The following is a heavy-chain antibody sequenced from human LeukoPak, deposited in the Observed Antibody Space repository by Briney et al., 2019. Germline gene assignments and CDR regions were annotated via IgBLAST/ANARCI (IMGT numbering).Heavy chain of an antibody. CDR2: IWFDGGKI. D-gene: IGHD5-24*01. CDR1: GFTFSSHG. J-gene: IGHJ4*02. Sequence: PGRSLRLSCAASGFTFSSHGMHWVRQAPGKGLEWVAVIWFDGGKIQYPDSVKGRFTISRDNSKNTLYLQMNNLRVDDTAVYYCVRGSGGDGYSYWGDYWGQGTLVTVSP. V-gene: IGHV3-33*01. CDR3: VRGSGGDGYSYWGDY.